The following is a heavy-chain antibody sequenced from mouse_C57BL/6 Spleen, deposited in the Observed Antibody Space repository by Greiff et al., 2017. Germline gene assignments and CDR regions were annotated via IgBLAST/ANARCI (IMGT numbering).Heavy chain of an antibody. CDR3: ARWGYSGALAY. CDR1: GYTFTSYG. Sequence: VQLQQSGAELVRPGASVKLSCKASGYTFTSYGISWVKQRTGQGLEWIGEIYPRSGNTYYNEKFKGKATLTADKSSSTAYMELRSLTSEDAAVYFCARWGYSGALAYWGQGTLVTVSA. J-gene: IGHJ3*01. D-gene: IGHD3-1*01. V-gene: IGHV1-81*01. CDR2: IYPRSGNT.